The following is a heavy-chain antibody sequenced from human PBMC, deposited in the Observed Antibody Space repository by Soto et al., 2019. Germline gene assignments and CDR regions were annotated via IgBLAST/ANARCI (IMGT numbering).Heavy chain of an antibody. CDR1: GFTFSSYA. V-gene: IGHV3-23*01. CDR3: ARGLDYGDSRYYYYYYGMDV. CDR2: ISGSGGST. D-gene: IGHD4-17*01. Sequence: GGSLRLSCAASGFTFSSYAMSWVRQAPGKGLEWVSAISGSGGSTFYADSVKGRFTISRDNSKNTLYLQMNSLRAEDTAVYYCARGLDYGDSRYYYYYYGMDVWGQGTTVTVSS. J-gene: IGHJ6*02.